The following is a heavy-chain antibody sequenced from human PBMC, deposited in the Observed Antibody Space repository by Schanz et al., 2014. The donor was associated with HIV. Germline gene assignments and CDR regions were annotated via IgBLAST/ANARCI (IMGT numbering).Heavy chain of an antibody. CDR2: INSDGSST. Sequence: EVQVVESGGGLVQPGGSLRLSCAGSGFTFSSYWMHWVRQAPGKGLVWVSRINSDGSSTNYADSVKGRFTISRDNAKNTLYLQMNSLRAEDTAVYYCARDNRGDYYLDSWGQGTLVTVSS. J-gene: IGHJ1*01. D-gene: IGHD4-17*01. V-gene: IGHV3-74*01. CDR1: GFTFSSYW. CDR3: ARDNRGDYYLDS.